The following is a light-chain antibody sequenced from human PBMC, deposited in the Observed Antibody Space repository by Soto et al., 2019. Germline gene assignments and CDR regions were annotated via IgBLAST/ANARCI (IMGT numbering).Light chain of an antibody. V-gene: IGLV1-40*01. Sequence: QPVLTQPPSVSGAPGQRVTISCTGSSSNIGADYDVHWYQQIPGKAPKLMIYRVINRPSGVSDRFSGSKSGNSASLSISGLQPEDEASYFCGSYTSATTWVFGGGTKLTVL. CDR1: SSNIGADYD. CDR3: GSYTSATTWV. J-gene: IGLJ3*02. CDR2: RVI.